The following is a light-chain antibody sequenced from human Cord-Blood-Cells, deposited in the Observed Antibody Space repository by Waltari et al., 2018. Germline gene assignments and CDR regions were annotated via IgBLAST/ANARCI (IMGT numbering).Light chain of an antibody. CDR1: QSVSSN. V-gene: IGKV3-15*01. J-gene: IGKJ1*01. Sequence: EIVMTQSPATLSVSPGERATLSCRASQSVSSNLAWYQQKPGQAPRLLISGASTRATGIPARFSGSGSGKEFTLTISRLQSEDFAVYYCQQYNNWPPWTFGQGTKVEIK. CDR2: GAS. CDR3: QQYNNWPPWT.